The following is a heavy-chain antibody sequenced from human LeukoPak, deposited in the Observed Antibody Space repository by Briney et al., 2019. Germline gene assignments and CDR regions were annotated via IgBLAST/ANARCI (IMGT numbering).Heavy chain of an antibody. V-gene: IGHV1-18*01. D-gene: IGHD6-19*01. CDR3: ARGSDSGWPLGAFDI. Sequence: ASVKVSCEASGYTLTSYGINWMRQAPGQGLEWMGWISAYNGNTQYAQKFQDRVTMTTDTSTTTVYMELRSLKSDDAAVYYCARGSDSGWPLGAFDIWGRGTMVTVSS. J-gene: IGHJ3*02. CDR2: ISAYNGNT. CDR1: GYTLTSYG.